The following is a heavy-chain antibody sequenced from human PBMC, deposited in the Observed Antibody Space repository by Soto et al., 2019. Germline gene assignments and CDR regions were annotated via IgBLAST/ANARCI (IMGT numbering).Heavy chain of an antibody. CDR1: GDSFNDYY. V-gene: IGHV1-2*04. D-gene: IGHD5-12*01. CDR2: INPNSGVT. Sequence: ASVKVSCKSSGDSFNDYYLHWVRQAPGQGLEWMGWINPNSGVTKYAQKFQGWVTMTRDTSIRTVYMELSRLRSDDTAVYYCARESGGATATLDYYYFYMDVWGKGSTDTVSS. J-gene: IGHJ6*03. CDR3: ARESGGATATLDYYYFYMDV.